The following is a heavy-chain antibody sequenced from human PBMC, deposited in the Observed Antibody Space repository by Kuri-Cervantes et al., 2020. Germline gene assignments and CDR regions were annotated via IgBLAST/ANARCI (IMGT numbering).Heavy chain of an antibody. CDR3: ARGGYDFWSGYYPFDY. Sequence: GGSLRLSCAVSGFTFSNFDMHWVRQAPGKGLEWVAVISYDGSNKYYADSVKGRFTISRDNSKNTLYLQMNSLRAEDTAVYYCARGGYDFWSGYYPFDYWGQGTLVTVSS. CDR1: GFTFSNFD. J-gene: IGHJ4*02. D-gene: IGHD3-3*01. CDR2: ISYDGSNK. V-gene: IGHV3-30*03.